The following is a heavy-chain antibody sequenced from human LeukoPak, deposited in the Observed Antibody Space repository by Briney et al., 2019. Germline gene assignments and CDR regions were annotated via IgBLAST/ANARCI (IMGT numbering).Heavy chain of an antibody. CDR2: ISGSGGST. CDR3: AKDGGLLWFGELPRTFYYMDV. Sequence: PGGSLRISCAASRFTFSSYALSWVRQAPGKGLEWVSTISGSGGSTYYADSVKGRFTISRDNSKNTLYLQMNSLRAEDTAVYYCAKDGGLLWFGELPRTFYYMDVWGKGTTVTVSS. V-gene: IGHV3-23*01. J-gene: IGHJ6*03. CDR1: RFTFSSYA. D-gene: IGHD3-10*01.